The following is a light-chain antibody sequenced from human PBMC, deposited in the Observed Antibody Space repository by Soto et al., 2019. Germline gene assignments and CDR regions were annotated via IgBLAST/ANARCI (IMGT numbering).Light chain of an antibody. CDR1: QSINSRY. Sequence: EIVLTQSPGTLSLSPGERATLSCRASQSINSRYLAWYQQKPGQAPRLLIYGASSRATGIPDRFSGSGSGTGFTLTISRLGPEDFAVYYCQQCGSSPGFTFGPGTKVDIK. CDR3: QQCGSSPGFT. J-gene: IGKJ3*01. V-gene: IGKV3-20*01. CDR2: GAS.